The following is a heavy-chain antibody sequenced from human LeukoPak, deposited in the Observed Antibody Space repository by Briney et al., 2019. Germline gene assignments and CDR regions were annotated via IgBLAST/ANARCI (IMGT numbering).Heavy chain of an antibody. Sequence: GGSLRLACAASGFTFSSYNMNWVRQAPGRGLEWVSSISSSSSYIYYADSLKGRFTISRDNAKNSLYLQMNSLRAEDTAVYYCARKSVAVAGPLDYWGQGTLVTVSS. CDR1: GFTFSSYN. V-gene: IGHV3-21*01. CDR3: ARKSVAVAGPLDY. CDR2: ISSSSSYI. D-gene: IGHD6-19*01. J-gene: IGHJ4*02.